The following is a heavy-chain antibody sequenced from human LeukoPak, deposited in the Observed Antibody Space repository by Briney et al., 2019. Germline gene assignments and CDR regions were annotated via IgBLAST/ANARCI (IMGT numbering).Heavy chain of an antibody. J-gene: IGHJ4*02. CDR2: IKQDGSEK. V-gene: IGHV3-7*01. CDR3: ARDSRPPRDY. Sequence: GGSLRLSCAASGFTSSSYWMSWVRQAPGKGLEWAANIKQDGSEKYYMDSVKGRFTISRDNAKNSLYLQMNSLRAEDTAVYYCARDSRPPRDYWGQGTLVTVSS. CDR1: GFTSSSYW.